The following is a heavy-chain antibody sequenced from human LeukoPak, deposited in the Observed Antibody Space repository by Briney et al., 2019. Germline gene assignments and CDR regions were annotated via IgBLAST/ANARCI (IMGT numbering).Heavy chain of an antibody. V-gene: IGHV4-61*02. J-gene: IGHJ4*02. CDR1: GGSISSGRDY. Sequence: PSETLSLTCTVSGGSISSGRDYWSWIRQPAGKGLEWIGRIYTSGSTNYNPSLKSRVTISVDTSKNQFSLKLSSVTAADTAVYYCASRKSKKYYFDYWGQGTLVTVSS. D-gene: IGHD4-11*01. CDR2: IYTSGST. CDR3: ASRKSKKYYFDY.